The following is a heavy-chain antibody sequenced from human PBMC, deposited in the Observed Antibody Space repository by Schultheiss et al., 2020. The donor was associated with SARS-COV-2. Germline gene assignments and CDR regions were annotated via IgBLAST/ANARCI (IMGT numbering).Heavy chain of an antibody. Sequence: SQTLSLTCTVSGGSISSGDYYWSWIRQPPGKGLEWIGYIYYSGSTNYNPSLKSRVTISVDTSKNQFSLKLSSVTAADTAVYYCASTDSGSYPESGVFDYWGQGTLVTVSS. D-gene: IGHD1-26*01. J-gene: IGHJ4*02. CDR2: IYYSGST. V-gene: IGHV4-61*08. CDR3: ASTDSGSYPESGVFDY. CDR1: GGSISSGDYY.